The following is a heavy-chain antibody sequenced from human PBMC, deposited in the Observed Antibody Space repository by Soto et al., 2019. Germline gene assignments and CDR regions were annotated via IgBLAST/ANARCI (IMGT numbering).Heavy chain of an antibody. CDR1: GGSISSGGYS. J-gene: IGHJ6*02. Sequence: QLQLQESGSGLVKPSQTLSLTCAVSGGSISSGGYSWSWIRQPPGKGLEWIGYTYDSGTTYYNPSLKSRVTISVDRSKNQFSLKLSSVTAADTAVYYXARAHYXDYGYGMDVWGQGTTVTVSS. CDR2: TYDSGTT. V-gene: IGHV4-30-2*01. D-gene: IGHD4-17*01. CDR3: ARAHYXDYGYGMDV.